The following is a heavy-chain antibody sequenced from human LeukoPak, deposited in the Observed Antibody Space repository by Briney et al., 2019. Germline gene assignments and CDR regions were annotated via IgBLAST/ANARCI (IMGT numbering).Heavy chain of an antibody. V-gene: IGHV3-30*03. J-gene: IGHJ6*03. CDR2: ISHDGSNK. CDR1: GFSFSKYG. CDR3: ASNRYCSSTSCSSDYYYYMDV. Sequence: GGSLRLSCAASGFSFSKYGMHWVRQAPGKGLEWVAVISHDGSNKYYADSVKGRFTISRDNSKNTLYLQMNSLRAEDTAVYYCASNRYCSSTSCSSDYYYYMDVWGKGTTVTVSS. D-gene: IGHD2-2*01.